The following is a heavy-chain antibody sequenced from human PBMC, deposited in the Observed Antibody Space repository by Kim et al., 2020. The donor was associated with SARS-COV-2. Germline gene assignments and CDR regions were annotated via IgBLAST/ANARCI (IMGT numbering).Heavy chain of an antibody. CDR2: INHSGST. V-gene: IGHV4-34*01. D-gene: IGHD6-13*01. Sequence: SETLSLTCAVYGGSFSGYYWSWIRQPPGKGLEWIGEINHSGSTNYNPSLKSRVTISVDTSKNQFSLKLSSVTAADTAVYYCARGGGGSSWSRKYFDYWGQGTLVTVSS. J-gene: IGHJ4*02. CDR1: GGSFSGYY. CDR3: ARGGGGSSWSRKYFDY.